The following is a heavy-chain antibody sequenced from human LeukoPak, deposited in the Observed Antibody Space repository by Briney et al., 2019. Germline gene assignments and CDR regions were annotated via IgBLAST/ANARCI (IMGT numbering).Heavy chain of an antibody. V-gene: IGHV1-69*04. CDR2: IIPILGIA. D-gene: IGHD2-15*01. CDR3: ARVSVRVGVYYFDY. Sequence: GSSVKVSCKASGGTFSSYAISWVRQAPGQGLEWMGRIIPILGIANYAQKFQGRVTITADKSTSTAYMELSSLRSEDTAVYYRARVSVRVGVYYFDYWGQGTLVTVSS. CDR1: GGTFSSYA. J-gene: IGHJ4*02.